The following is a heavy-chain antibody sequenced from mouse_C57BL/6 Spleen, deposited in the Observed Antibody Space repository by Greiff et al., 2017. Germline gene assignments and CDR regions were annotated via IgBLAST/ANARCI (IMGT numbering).Heavy chain of an antibody. CDR3: TREGYYSNFYYFDY. Sequence: EVQVVESGEGLVKPGGSLKLSCAASGFTFSSYAMSWVRQTPEKRLAWVAYISSGGDYIYYADTVKGRFTISRDNARNTLYLQMSSLKSEDTAMYYCTREGYYSNFYYFDYWGQGTTLTVSS. CDR2: ISSGGDYI. D-gene: IGHD2-5*01. J-gene: IGHJ2*01. V-gene: IGHV5-9-1*02. CDR1: GFTFSSYA.